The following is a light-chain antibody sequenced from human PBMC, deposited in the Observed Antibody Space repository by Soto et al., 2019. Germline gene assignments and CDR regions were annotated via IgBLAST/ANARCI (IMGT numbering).Light chain of an antibody. CDR1: QSISSW. CDR2: KAS. V-gene: IGKV1-5*03. CDR3: QRYDSYPLS. J-gene: IGKJ4*01. Sequence: DIQMTQSPSTLSASVGDRVTVTCRASQSISSWLAWYQQKPGKAPKLLIYKASSLESGVPSRFSGSGSGTEFTLTISSLQPDDFAIYYCQRYDSYPLSFGGGTKVEIK.